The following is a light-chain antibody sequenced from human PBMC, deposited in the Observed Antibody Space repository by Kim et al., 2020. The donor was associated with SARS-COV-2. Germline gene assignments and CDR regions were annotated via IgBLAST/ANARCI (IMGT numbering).Light chain of an antibody. Sequence: GQRVSISCYGSTSNIGNYYVSWYQVFPGTAPNLLIYRSKQRSEGVPDRFSGSRSGTSASLAISGLRSEDEADYYCAAWDDSVSAWVFGGGTQLTVL. J-gene: IGLJ3*02. V-gene: IGLV1-47*01. CDR2: RSK. CDR1: TSNIGNYY. CDR3: AAWDDSVSAWV.